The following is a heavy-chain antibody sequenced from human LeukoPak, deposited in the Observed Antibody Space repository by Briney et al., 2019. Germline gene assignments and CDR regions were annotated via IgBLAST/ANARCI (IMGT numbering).Heavy chain of an antibody. V-gene: IGHV4-61*01. CDR2: IYYSGST. CDR1: GGSISSSSYY. CDR3: ARVWGVTDFYDSRGAFGI. Sequence: SETLSLTCTVSGGSISSSSYYWSWIRQPPGKGLEWIGYIYYSGSTNYNPSLKSRVSISVDTSKNQFSLKLNSVTAADTAVYYCARVWGVTDFYDSRGAFGIWGQGTMVTVSS. J-gene: IGHJ3*02. D-gene: IGHD3-22*01.